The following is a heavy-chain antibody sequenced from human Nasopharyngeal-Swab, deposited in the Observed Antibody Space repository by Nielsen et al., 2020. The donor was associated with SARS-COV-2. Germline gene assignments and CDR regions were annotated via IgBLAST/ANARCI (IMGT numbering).Heavy chain of an antibody. CDR3: ARGSLYGPHGMDV. V-gene: IGHV4-61*02. CDR2: IYTNGRA. J-gene: IGHJ6*02. CDR1: GDSIRSGTYY. Sequence: SETLSLTCSVSGDSIRSGTYYWSWIRQPAGKGLEWIGRIYTNGRADYNPSLKSRVTISVDTSKNQFSLNLNSVTAADTAVYYCARGSLYGPHGMDVWGQGTTVTVSS. D-gene: IGHD4-17*01.